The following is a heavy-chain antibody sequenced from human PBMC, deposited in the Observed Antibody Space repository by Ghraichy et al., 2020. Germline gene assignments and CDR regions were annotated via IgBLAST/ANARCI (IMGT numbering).Heavy chain of an antibody. Sequence: GGSLRLSCAASGFTFSSYSMNWVRQAPGKGLEWVSYISSSSSTIYYADSVKGRFTISRDNAKNSLYLQMNSLRAEDTAVYYCARDYIRHYYDSSGYYPLDYGMDVWGQGTTVTVSS. V-gene: IGHV3-48*01. CDR3: ARDYIRHYYDSSGYYPLDYGMDV. J-gene: IGHJ6*02. D-gene: IGHD3-22*01. CDR2: ISSSSSTI. CDR1: GFTFSSYS.